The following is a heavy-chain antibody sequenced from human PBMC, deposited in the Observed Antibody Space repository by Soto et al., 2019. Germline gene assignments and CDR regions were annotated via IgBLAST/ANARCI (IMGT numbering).Heavy chain of an antibody. V-gene: IGHV3-23*01. CDR1: GFTFKNFA. J-gene: IGHJ4*02. Sequence: GSLRLSCEASGFTFKNFAMNWVRQAPGKGLEWVSTVSGDGLTPHYANSVQGRFTTSRDNFKNRVYLQMNSLRADDTDVYYCEKSGSSDYDTFGSCGQGTLVTVSS. D-gene: IGHD3-22*01. CDR3: EKSGSSDYDTFGS. CDR2: VSGDGLTP.